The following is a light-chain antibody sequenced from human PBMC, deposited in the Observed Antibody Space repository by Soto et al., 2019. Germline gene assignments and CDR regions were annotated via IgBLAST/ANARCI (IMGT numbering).Light chain of an antibody. J-gene: IGKJ1*01. Sequence: DIKMNHSTSAQSASVGDRDTITCRASQSISYWLAWYQQKPGKAPNLLIYDVSNLESGVPSRFSGSGSGTEFTLTISSLQPDDFATYYCQQYNSYLWTFGQGTKVDIK. V-gene: IGKV1-5*01. CDR3: QQYNSYLWT. CDR1: QSISYW. CDR2: DVS.